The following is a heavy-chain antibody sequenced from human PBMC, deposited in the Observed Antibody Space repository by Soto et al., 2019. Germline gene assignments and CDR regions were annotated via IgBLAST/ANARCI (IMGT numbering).Heavy chain of an antibody. J-gene: IGHJ1*01. D-gene: IGHD1-26*01. V-gene: IGHV4-39*01. CDR3: ARLSFGGRAGVRH. CDR1: GGSISSSSYY. Sequence: QLQLQESGPGLVKPSETLSLTCTVSGGSISSSSYYWGWIRQPPGKGLEWIGSIYYSGSTYYNPSLKSRVTISVDTSKNQFSLKLSSVTAADTAVYYCARLSFGGRAGVRHWGQGTLVTVSS. CDR2: IYYSGST.